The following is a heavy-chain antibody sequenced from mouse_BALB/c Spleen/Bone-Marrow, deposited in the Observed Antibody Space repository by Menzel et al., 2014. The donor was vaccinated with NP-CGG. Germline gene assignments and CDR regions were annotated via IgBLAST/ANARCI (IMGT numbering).Heavy chain of an antibody. CDR3: ALIYYGNYDYAMDY. CDR1: GYTFTSYW. Sequence: QVQLQQSGAELVKPGASVKLPCKASGYTFTSYWMHWVKQRPGQGLEWIGEIDPSDSYTNYNQKFKGKATLTVDKSSSTAYMQLSSLTSEDSAVYYCALIYYGNYDYAMDYWGQGTSVTVSS. V-gene: IGHV1-69*02. CDR2: IDPSDSYT. D-gene: IGHD2-1*01. J-gene: IGHJ4*01.